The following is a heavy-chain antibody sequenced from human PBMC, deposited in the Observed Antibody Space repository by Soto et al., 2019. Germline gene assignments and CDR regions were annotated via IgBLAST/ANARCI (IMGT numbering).Heavy chain of an antibody. CDR2: IYWDDDK. V-gene: IGHV2-5*02. CDR3: AHRQENHDYIWGSYRYLGDFQH. Sequence: QITLKESGPTLVKPTQTLTLTCTFSGFSLSTSGVGVGWIRQPPGKALEWLALIYWDDDKRYSPSLKSRLTITKDTSKNQVVLTMTNMDPVDTATYYCAHRQENHDYIWGSYRYLGDFQHWGQGTLVTVSS. D-gene: IGHD3-16*02. CDR1: GFSLSTSGVG. J-gene: IGHJ1*01.